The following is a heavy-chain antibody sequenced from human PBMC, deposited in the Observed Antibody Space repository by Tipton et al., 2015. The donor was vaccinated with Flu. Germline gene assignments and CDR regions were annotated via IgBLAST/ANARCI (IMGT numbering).Heavy chain of an antibody. CDR3: ARDPATDDYGLGSHFDGMDV. D-gene: IGHD3-10*01. J-gene: IGHJ6*02. Sequence: TLSLTCTVSGGSISTYYWSWIRQPPGKGLEWIGYIYYSGSTNYNPSLKSRVTISVDTPKNQFSLKLSSVTAADTAVYYCARDPATDDYGLGSHFDGMDVWGQGTTVTVSS. V-gene: IGHV4-59*12. CDR1: GGSISTYY. CDR2: IYYSGST.